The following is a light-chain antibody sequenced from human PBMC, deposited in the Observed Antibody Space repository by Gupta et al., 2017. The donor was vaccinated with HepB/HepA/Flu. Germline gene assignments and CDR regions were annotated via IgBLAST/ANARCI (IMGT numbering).Light chain of an antibody. CDR2: DDS. J-gene: IGLJ2*01. Sequence: SSVLTQPPSVPVAPGKTARITCGGNNIGSKNVHWYQQKPGHAPVLLVYDDSGRPSGIPERFSGSNSGTTATLTITRVEAGDEADYYCQVWDSSSDHVVFGGGTKLTVL. CDR3: QVWDSSSDHVV. CDR1: NIGSKN. V-gene: IGLV3-21*03.